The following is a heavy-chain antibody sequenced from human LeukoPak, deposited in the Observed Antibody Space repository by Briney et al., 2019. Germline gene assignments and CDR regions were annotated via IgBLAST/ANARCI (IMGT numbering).Heavy chain of an antibody. CDR1: GGSFSGYY. V-gene: IGHV4-34*01. D-gene: IGHD1-26*01. CDR2: INHSGST. CDR3: ARGRGGAHY. J-gene: IGHJ4*02. Sequence: SETLSLTCAVYGGSFSGYYWSWIRQPPGKGLEWIGEINHSGSTNYNPSLKSRVTISVDTSKNQFSLKLSSVTAADTAVYYCARGRGGAHYWGQGTPVTVSS.